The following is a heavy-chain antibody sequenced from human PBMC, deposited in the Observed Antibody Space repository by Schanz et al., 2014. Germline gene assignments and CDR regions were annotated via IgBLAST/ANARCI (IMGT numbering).Heavy chain of an antibody. CDR2: ISGSGGST. CDR3: AKYRGYYRVSGSYRELEY. J-gene: IGHJ4*02. Sequence: EVHLLESGGGLVEPGGSLRLSCATSGFSLDIFAVSWVRQAPGKGLEWVSAISGSGGSTYCADSVKGRFTISRDNSKNTLYLQMNSLRPEDTAVYYCAKYRGYYRVSGSYRELEYWGQGTLVTVSS. V-gene: IGHV3-23*01. CDR1: GFSLDIFA. D-gene: IGHD3-10*01.